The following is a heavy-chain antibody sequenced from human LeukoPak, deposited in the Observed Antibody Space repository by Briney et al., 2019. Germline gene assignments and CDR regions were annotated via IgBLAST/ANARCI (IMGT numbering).Heavy chain of an antibody. J-gene: IGHJ4*02. D-gene: IGHD6-19*01. Sequence: GGSLRLSCAASGFIFSSYGMHWVRQAPGKGLEWVAFIRYDGSDESYADFVKGRFTISRDNSKNTLYLQMNTLRGEDTAMYFCAKDAGIAVAGLFDYWGQGTLVTVSS. CDR1: GFIFSSYG. V-gene: IGHV3-30*02. CDR2: IRYDGSDE. CDR3: AKDAGIAVAGLFDY.